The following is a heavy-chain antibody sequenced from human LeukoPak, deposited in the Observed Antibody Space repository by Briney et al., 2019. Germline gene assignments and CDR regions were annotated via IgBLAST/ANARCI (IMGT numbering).Heavy chain of an antibody. Sequence: PSETLSLTCAVYGGSFSGYYWSWIRQPPGKGLEWIGEINHSGSTNYNPSLKSRVTISVDTSKNQFSLKLSSVTAADTAVYYCARHGSYYDFWSGYLGKLYGMDVWGQGTTVTVSS. D-gene: IGHD3-3*01. V-gene: IGHV4-34*01. CDR1: GGSFSGYY. CDR3: ARHGSYYDFWSGYLGKLYGMDV. CDR2: INHSGST. J-gene: IGHJ6*02.